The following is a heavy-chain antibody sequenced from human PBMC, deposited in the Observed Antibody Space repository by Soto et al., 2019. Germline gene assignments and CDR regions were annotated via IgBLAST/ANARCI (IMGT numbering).Heavy chain of an antibody. D-gene: IGHD7-27*01. Sequence: VGSLRLSCAASGFTFSSYGMHWVRQAPGKGLEWVAVISYDGSNKYYADSVKGRFTISRDNSKNTLYLQMNSLRAEDTAVYYCAKASNWGFLSDYFDYWGQGTLVTVSS. CDR3: AKASNWGFLSDYFDY. V-gene: IGHV3-30*18. CDR1: GFTFSSYG. CDR2: ISYDGSNK. J-gene: IGHJ4*02.